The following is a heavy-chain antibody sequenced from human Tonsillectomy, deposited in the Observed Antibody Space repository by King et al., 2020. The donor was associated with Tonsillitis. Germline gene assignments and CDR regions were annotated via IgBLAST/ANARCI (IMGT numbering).Heavy chain of an antibody. CDR1: GFSLSTSGVG. CDR2: IYWDDDK. Sequence: TLKESGPTLVKPTQTLTLTCTFSGFSLSTSGVGVGWIRQPPGNALEWLALIYWDDDKRYSPSLKSRLTITKDTSKNQVVLTMTNMDPVDTATYYCALLTAAEYFQHWGQGTLVTVSS. D-gene: IGHD3-9*01. CDR3: ALLTAAEYFQH. J-gene: IGHJ1*01. V-gene: IGHV2-5*02.